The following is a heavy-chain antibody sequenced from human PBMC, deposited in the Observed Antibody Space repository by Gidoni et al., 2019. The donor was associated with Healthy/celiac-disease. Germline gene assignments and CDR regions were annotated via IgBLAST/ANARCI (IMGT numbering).Heavy chain of an antibody. D-gene: IGHD2-21*02. CDR1: GYSISRGYY. CDR2: IYHSGST. J-gene: IGHJ5*02. CDR3: ARVYCGGDCYSYNWFDP. Sequence: QVQLQESGPGLVKPSETLSLTCTVPGYSISRGYYWGWIRQPPGKGLEWIGSIYHSGSTYYNPSLKSRVTISVDTSKNQFSLKLSSVTAADTAVYYCARVYCGGDCYSYNWFDPWGQGTLVTVSS. V-gene: IGHV4-38-2*02.